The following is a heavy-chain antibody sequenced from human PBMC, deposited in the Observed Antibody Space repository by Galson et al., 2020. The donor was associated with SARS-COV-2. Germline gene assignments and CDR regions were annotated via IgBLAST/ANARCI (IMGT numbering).Heavy chain of an antibody. CDR2: ISSSSDYI. V-gene: IGHV3-21*01. D-gene: IGHD3-10*02. Sequence: GGSLRLSCLVSGFPFNSYSMNWVRQAPGKGLEWVSAISSSSDYIYNADSVKGRFTISRDNAKNSLYLQMNSLRAEDTAVYYCAREASWAMFAVDVWGQGTTVTVSS. CDR3: AREASWAMFAVDV. CDR1: GFPFNSYS. J-gene: IGHJ6*02.